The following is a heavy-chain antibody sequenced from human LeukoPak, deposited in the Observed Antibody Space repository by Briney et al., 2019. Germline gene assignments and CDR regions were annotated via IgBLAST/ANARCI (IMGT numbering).Heavy chain of an antibody. CDR2: INSDGSST. V-gene: IGHV3-74*01. D-gene: IGHD1-26*01. CDR1: GGSFSGYY. J-gene: IGHJ6*03. CDR3: ARVSSGSYFGYYYYYMDV. Sequence: ETLSLTCAVYGGSFSGYYWSWIRQPPGKGLVWVSRINSDGSSTSYADSVKGRFTISRDNAKNTLYLQMNSLRAEDTAVYYCARVSSGSYFGYYYYYMDVWGKGTTVTVSS.